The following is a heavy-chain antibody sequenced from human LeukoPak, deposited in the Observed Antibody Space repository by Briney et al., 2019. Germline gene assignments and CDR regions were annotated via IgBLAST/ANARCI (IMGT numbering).Heavy chain of an antibody. CDR2: IYTSRST. CDR3: ARVGGMVRGANIDLMDV. J-gene: IGHJ6*02. D-gene: IGHD3-10*01. Sequence: SETLSLTCNVSGGSFSGYFWSWIRQPAGKGLEWIGRIYTSRSTNYNPSLKSRVIMSVDTSKNQFSLNLSSVTAADTAVYYCARVGGMVRGANIDLMDVWGQGTTVTVSS. CDR1: GGSFSGYF. V-gene: IGHV4-4*07.